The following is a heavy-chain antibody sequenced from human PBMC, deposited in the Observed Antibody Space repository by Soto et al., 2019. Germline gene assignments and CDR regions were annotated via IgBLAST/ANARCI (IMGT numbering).Heavy chain of an antibody. CDR3: AYSRYTGIGVDY. J-gene: IGHJ4*02. CDR2: IYWDDDK. D-gene: IGHD3-10*01. CDR1: GFSLSTSGVG. V-gene: IGHV2-5*02. Sequence: QITLKESGPTLVKPTQTLTLTCTFSGFSLSTSGVGVGWIRQPPGKALEWLALIYWDDDKRYSPSLKSRLTITKDSSKNQVVLTMTNMDPVDTATYYCAYSRYTGIGVDYWGQGTLVTVSS.